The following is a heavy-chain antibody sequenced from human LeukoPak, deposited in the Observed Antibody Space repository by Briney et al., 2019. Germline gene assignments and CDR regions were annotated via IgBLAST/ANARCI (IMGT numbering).Heavy chain of an antibody. J-gene: IGHJ4*02. CDR2: IRNKANSYTT. V-gene: IGHV3-72*01. CDR3: AREASSGEFQGAWDY. CDR1: GFTVSSNY. D-gene: IGHD7-27*01. Sequence: PGGSLRLSCAASGFTVSSNYMSWVRQAPGKGLEWVGRIRNKANSYTTEYAASEKGRFTISRDNAKNTLYLQMNSLRAEDTAVYYCAREASSGEFQGAWDYWGQGTLVTVSS.